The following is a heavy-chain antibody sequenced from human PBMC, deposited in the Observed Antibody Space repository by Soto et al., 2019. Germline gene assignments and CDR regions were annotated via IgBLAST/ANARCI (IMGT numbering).Heavy chain of an antibody. J-gene: IGHJ3*02. Sequence: QVQLVQSGAEVKKPGSSVKVSCKASGGTFSSYAISWVRQAPGQGLEWMGGIIPIFGTANYAQKFQGRVTITADESTSTAYMELSSLRSEDTAVYYCARGGGMIFGVVNDAFDIWGQGTMVTVSS. D-gene: IGHD3-3*01. V-gene: IGHV1-69*01. CDR2: IIPIFGTA. CDR1: GGTFSSYA. CDR3: ARGGGMIFGVVNDAFDI.